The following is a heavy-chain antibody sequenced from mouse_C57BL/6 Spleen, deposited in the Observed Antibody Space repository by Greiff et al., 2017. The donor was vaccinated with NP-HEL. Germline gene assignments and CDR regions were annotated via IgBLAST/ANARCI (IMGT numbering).Heavy chain of an antibody. V-gene: IGHV1-52*01. CDR1: GYTFTSYW. D-gene: IGHD2-1*01. CDR3: ARDYGNRWYFDV. CDR2: IDPSDSET. J-gene: IGHJ1*03. Sequence: QVQLQQPGAELVRPGSSVKLSCKASGYTFTSYWMHWVKQRPIQGLEWIGNIDPSDSETHYNQKFKDKATLTVDKSSSTAYMQLSSLTSEDSAVYYCARDYGNRWYFDVWGTGTTVTVSS.